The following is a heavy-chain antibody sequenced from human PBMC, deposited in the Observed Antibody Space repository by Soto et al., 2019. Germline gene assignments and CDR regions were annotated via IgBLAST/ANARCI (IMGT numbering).Heavy chain of an antibody. CDR1: GGSFSGCY. CDR2: INHSGST. V-gene: IGHV4-34*01. Sequence: PSDTLSLTCAVYGGSFSGCYCTWIRQPPGTGLEWIGEINHSGSTNYNPSLKSRVTISVDTSKNQFSLKLTSVTAADTAVYYCARDKITGLFDYWGQGTLVTVS. J-gene: IGHJ4*02. CDR3: ARDKITGLFDY. D-gene: IGHD2-8*02.